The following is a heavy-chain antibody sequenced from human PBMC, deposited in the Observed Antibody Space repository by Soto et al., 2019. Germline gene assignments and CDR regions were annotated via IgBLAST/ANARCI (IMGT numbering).Heavy chain of an antibody. V-gene: IGHV4-34*01. D-gene: IGHD4-17*01. CDR2: INHSGST. CDR1: GGSFSGYY. Sequence: QVQLQQWGAGLLKPSETLSLTCAVYGGSFSGYYWSWIRQPPGKGLEWIGEINHSGSTNYNPSLKSRVTISGDTSKNQFSLKLSSVTAADTAVYYCARGFNYGDYVEYFQHWGQGTLVTVSS. J-gene: IGHJ1*01. CDR3: ARGFNYGDYVEYFQH.